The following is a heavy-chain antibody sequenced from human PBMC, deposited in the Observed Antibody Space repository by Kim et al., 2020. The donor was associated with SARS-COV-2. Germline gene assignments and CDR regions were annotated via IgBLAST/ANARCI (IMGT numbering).Heavy chain of an antibody. CDR2: ISWNSGSI. V-gene: IGHV3-9*01. Sequence: GGSLRLSCAASGFTFDDYAMHWVRQAPGKGLEWVSGISWNSGSIGYADSVKGRFTISRDNAKNSLYLQMNSLRAEDTALYYCAKDIGVRSRRPNWYFDLWGRGTLVTVSS. J-gene: IGHJ2*01. D-gene: IGHD3-10*02. CDR1: GFTFDDYA. CDR3: AKDIGVRSRRPNWYFDL.